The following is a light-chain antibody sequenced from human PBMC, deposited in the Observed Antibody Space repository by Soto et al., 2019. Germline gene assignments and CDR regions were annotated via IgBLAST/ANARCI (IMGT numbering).Light chain of an antibody. Sequence: EIVLTQSPATLSLSPGERVTLSCGASQSVISSTYLAWYQQKPGLAPRLLIYDASSRATGIPDRFSGSGSGTDFTLTITRLEPEDFAVYYCQQYGSSPFTFGPGTKVDI. CDR2: DAS. J-gene: IGKJ3*01. CDR3: QQYGSSPFT. V-gene: IGKV3D-20*01. CDR1: QSVISSTY.